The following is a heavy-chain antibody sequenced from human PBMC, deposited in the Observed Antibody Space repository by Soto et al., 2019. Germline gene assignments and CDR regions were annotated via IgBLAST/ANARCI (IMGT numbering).Heavy chain of an antibody. J-gene: IGHJ4*02. V-gene: IGHV4-59*01. CDR2: IYYSGST. CDR3: ARFIAVPTGFDY. D-gene: IGHD6-19*01. CDR1: GGSISSYY. Sequence: SSETLSLTCTVSGGSISSYYWSWIRQPPGKGLEWIGYIYYSGSTNYNPSLKSRVTISVDTSKNQFSLKLSSVTATDTAVYYCARFIAVPTGFDYWGQGTLVTVSS.